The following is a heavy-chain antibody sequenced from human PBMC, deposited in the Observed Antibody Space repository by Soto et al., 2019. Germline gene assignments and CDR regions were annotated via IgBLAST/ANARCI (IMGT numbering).Heavy chain of an antibody. CDR1: GDSISSGINY. CDR2: IFYSGGT. J-gene: IGHJ4*02. Sequence: QVQLQESGPGLVKPSQTLSLTCTVSGDSISSGINYWSWIRQHPGKGLEWMANIFYSGGTYYNPSIERRVHISVDPSKNQFSLNLSSVTAADTAVYYCARESWSFYYFDYWGQGTLVTVSS. D-gene: IGHD3-10*01. V-gene: IGHV4-31*03. CDR3: ARESWSFYYFDY.